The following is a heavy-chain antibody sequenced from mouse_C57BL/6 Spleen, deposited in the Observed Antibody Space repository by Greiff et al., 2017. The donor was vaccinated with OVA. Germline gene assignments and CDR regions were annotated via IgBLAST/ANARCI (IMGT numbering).Heavy chain of an antibody. CDR3: AKPLSRIYYAMDY. V-gene: IGHV5-9*01. CDR2: NSGGGGNT. CDR1: GFTFSSYT. J-gene: IGHJ4*01. Sequence: EVQLVESGGGLVKPGGSLKLSCAASGFTFSSYTMSWVRQTPEKRLEWVATNSGGGGNTYYPDSVKGRFTISRDNAKNPLYLQMSRLRSEDTALYYCAKPLSRIYYAMDYWGQGTSVTVSS. D-gene: IGHD2-3*01.